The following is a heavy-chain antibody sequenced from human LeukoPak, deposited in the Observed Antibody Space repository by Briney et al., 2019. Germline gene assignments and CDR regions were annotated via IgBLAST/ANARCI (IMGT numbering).Heavy chain of an antibody. Sequence: PSETLSLTCTVSGGSISSGGYYWSWIRQHPGKGLEWIGYIHYSGSTYYNPSLKSRVTISVDTSNSQFSLKLSSVTAADTAVYYCARVRHDSSADYWGQGTLVTVSS. CDR1: GGSISSGGYY. CDR3: ARVRHDSSADY. D-gene: IGHD3-22*01. J-gene: IGHJ4*02. V-gene: IGHV4-31*03. CDR2: IHYSGST.